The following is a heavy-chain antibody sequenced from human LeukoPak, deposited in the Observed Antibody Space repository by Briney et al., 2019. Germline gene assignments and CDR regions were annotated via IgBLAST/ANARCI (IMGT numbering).Heavy chain of an antibody. CDR2: ISDSGGNT. D-gene: IGHD3-10*02. V-gene: IGHV3-23*01. Sequence: HTGGSLRLSCAVSGFTFRNYAMSWVRQAPGKGLEWVSTISDSGGNTYYADSVRGRFTISRDNSKNTLSLQMNSLRAEDTAVYYCAELGITMIGGVWGKGTTVTISS. CDR3: AELGITMIGGV. J-gene: IGHJ6*04. CDR1: GFTFRNYA.